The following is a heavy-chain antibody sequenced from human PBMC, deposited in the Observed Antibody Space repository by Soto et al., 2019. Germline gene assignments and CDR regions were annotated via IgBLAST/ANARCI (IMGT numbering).Heavy chain of an antibody. V-gene: IGHV3-30-3*01. Sequence: GGSLRLSCAAYGFTFSSYAMHWVRQAPGKGLEWVAVISYDGSNKYYADSVKGRFSISRDKSKNTLYLQMNSLRAEDTAVYYCARDRWDYVWGSDRTFDPWGQGTLVTVSS. CDR1: GFTFSSYA. CDR2: ISYDGSNK. J-gene: IGHJ5*02. D-gene: IGHD3-16*02. CDR3: ARDRWDYVWGSDRTFDP.